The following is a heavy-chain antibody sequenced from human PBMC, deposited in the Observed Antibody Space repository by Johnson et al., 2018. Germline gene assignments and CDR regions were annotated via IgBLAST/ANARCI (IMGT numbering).Heavy chain of an antibody. J-gene: IGHJ6*03. CDR1: GFTFSNAW. CDR2: ITSNTDGGTI. D-gene: IGHD3-9*01. Sequence: VQLQESGGGLLKPGGSLRLSCAASGFTFSNAWMKWVRQAPGKGPEWVGRITSNTDGGTIDSAAPVKGGFTISRDDSKTTLYLKMNSLRAEDTAVYYCAKDLMTLRYYYYMDVWGKGTTVTVSS. CDR3: AKDLMTLRYYYYMDV. V-gene: IGHV3-15*07.